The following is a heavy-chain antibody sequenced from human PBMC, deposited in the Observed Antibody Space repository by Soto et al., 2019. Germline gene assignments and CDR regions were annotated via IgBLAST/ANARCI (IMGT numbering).Heavy chain of an antibody. CDR3: ARRRYSSSWYWFDP. CDR1: GGSFSGYY. CDR2: INHSGST. Sequence: SETLSLTCAVYGGSFSGYYWSWIRQPPGKGLEWIGEINHSGSTNYNPALKSRVTISVDTSKNQFSLKLSSVTAGDTAVYYCARRRYSSSWYWFDPWGQGNLVTVX. J-gene: IGHJ5*02. D-gene: IGHD6-13*01. V-gene: IGHV4-34*01.